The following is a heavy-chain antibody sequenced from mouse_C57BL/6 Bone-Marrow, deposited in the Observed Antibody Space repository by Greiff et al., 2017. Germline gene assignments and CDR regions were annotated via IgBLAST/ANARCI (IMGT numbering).Heavy chain of an antibody. CDR3: ARWGCSSYSYWYFDV. D-gene: IGHD1-1*01. CDR2: ISYSGST. Sequence: EVQRVESGPGLAKPSQTLSLTCSVTGYSITSDYWNWIRKFPGNKLEYMGYISYSGSTYYNPSLKSRISITRETSKNQYYLQLNSVTTEDTATYYCARWGCSSYSYWYFDVWGTGTTVTVSS. V-gene: IGHV3-8*01. CDR1: GYSITSDY. J-gene: IGHJ1*03.